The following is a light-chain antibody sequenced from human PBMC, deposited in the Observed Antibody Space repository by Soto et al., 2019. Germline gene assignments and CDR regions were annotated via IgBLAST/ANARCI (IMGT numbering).Light chain of an antibody. Sequence: DVVMTQTPLSSPVTLGQAASISCRSSQSLAHSDGNTYLSWIQQMPGQPPTLLIYKISNRFSGVPDRFSASWSGTDFTLKISRVEVEDVGIYYCMQATHFPLTFSGGTKVEIK. CDR3: MQATHFPLT. V-gene: IGKV2-24*01. CDR2: KIS. J-gene: IGKJ4*01. CDR1: QSLAHSDGNTY.